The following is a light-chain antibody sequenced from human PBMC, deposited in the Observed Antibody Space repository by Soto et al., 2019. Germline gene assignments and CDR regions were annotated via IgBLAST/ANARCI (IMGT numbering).Light chain of an antibody. J-gene: IGKJ1*01. CDR3: QQRSDWPLT. V-gene: IGKV3-11*01. CDR2: DAS. CDR1: QSVSSY. Sequence: EIVLTQSPATLSLSPGERATLSCRASQSVSSYFAWYQQKPGQAPRLLIYDASNRATGIPARFSGSGSGTDFTLTISSLEPEDFDVYSCQQRSDWPLTFGKGTKVEI.